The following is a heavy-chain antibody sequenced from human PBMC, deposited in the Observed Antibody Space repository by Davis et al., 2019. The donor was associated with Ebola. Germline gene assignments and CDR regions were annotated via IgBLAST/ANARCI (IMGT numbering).Heavy chain of an antibody. D-gene: IGHD3/OR15-3a*01. CDR3: ARVEGGSGLDY. J-gene: IGHJ4*02. V-gene: IGHV4-59*01. Sequence: SETLSLTCTVSGGSISSYYWSWIRQPPGKGLEWNGYIYYSGSTNYNPSLKSRVTISVDTSKNQFSLKLSSVTAADTAVYYCARVEGGSGLDYWGQGTLVTVSS. CDR1: GGSISSYY. CDR2: IYYSGST.